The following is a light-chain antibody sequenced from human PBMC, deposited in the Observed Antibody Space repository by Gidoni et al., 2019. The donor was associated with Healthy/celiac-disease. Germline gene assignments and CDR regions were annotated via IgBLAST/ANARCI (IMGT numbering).Light chain of an antibody. J-gene: IGKJ1*01. V-gene: IGKV3-20*01. CDR3: QQYGRT. CDR1: HSVSSSY. Sequence: IVLTHYTGTLSLSPGERANLSYSASHSVSSSYLSWYQQKPGQATRLLIYGASSRATGIPDMFSGSGSGTDLTLTIRRLEHEDFAVYYCQQYGRTFGQGTKVEIK. CDR2: GAS.